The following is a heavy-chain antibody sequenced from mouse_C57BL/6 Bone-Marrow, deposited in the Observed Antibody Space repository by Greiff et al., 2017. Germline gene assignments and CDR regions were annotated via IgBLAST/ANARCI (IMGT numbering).Heavy chain of an antibody. CDR1: GYTFTSYW. Sequence: QVQLQQPGAELVKPGASVKLSCKASGYTFTSYWMQWVKQRPGQGLEWIGEINPSDSYTNYNDKFKGKATLNVDTSSSTAYMQLSSLTSEDSAVYYCAKHPMDFWGQGTSVTVSS. V-gene: IGHV1-50*01. J-gene: IGHJ4*01. CDR3: AKHPMDF. CDR2: INPSDSYT.